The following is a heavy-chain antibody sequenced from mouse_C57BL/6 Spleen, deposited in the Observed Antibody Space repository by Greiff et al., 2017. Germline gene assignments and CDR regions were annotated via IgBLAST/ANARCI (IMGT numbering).Heavy chain of an antibody. J-gene: IGHJ2*01. D-gene: IGHD1-1*01. Sequence: QVQLQQPGAELVRPGSSVKLSCKASGYTFTSYWMHWVKQRPIQGLEWIGNIDPSDSETHYNQKFKDKATLTVDKSSSTAYMQLSSLTSEDSAVYYCARRGYGSGYYFDYWGQGTTLTVSS. CDR3: ARRGYGSGYYFDY. CDR1: GYTFTSYW. V-gene: IGHV1-52*01. CDR2: IDPSDSET.